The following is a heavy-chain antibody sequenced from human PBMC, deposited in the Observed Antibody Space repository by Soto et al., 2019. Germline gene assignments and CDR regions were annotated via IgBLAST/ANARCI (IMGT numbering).Heavy chain of an antibody. CDR1: GFTFSSYA. J-gene: IGHJ5*02. CDR3: ANLRGYYDSSGYYPDPFDP. D-gene: IGHD3-22*01. V-gene: IGHV3-23*01. CDR2: ISGSGGST. Sequence: PGGSLRLSCAASGFTFSSYAMSWVRQAPGKGLEWVSAISGSGGSTYYADSVKGRFTISRDNSKNTLYLQMNSLRAEDTAVYYCANLRGYYDSSGYYPDPFDPWGQGPLVTVSS.